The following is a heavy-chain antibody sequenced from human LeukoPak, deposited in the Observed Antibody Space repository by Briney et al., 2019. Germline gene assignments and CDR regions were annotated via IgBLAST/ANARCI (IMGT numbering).Heavy chain of an antibody. Sequence: PSETLSLTCTVSGGSISSSSYYCGWIRQPPGKGLEWIGSIYYSGSTYYNPSLKSRVTISVDTSKNQFSLKLSSVTAADTAVYYCARLLYCSSTSCLYYFDYWGQGTLVTVSS. J-gene: IGHJ4*02. CDR2: IYYSGST. D-gene: IGHD2-2*01. CDR1: GGSISSSSYY. V-gene: IGHV4-39*01. CDR3: ARLLYCSSTSCLYYFDY.